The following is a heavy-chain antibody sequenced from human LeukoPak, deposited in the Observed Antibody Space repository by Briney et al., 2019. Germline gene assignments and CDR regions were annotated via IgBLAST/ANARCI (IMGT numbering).Heavy chain of an antibody. CDR1: GGSISSYY. D-gene: IGHD1-26*01. J-gene: IGHJ5*02. V-gene: IGHV4-4*07. CDR3: ASGSSMNWFDP. Sequence: SETLSLTCTVSGGSISSYYWSWIRQPAGKGLEWIGRIYTSGSTNYNPSLKSRITMSVDTSKNQFSPKLSSVTAADTAVYYCASGSSMNWFDPWGQGTLVTVSS. CDR2: IYTSGST.